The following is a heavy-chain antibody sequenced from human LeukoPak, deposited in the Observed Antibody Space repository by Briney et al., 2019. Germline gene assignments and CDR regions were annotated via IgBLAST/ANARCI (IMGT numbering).Heavy chain of an antibody. CDR2: ISPYNGNT. Sequence: ASVKVSCKASGYTLTSYGITWVRQAPGQGPEWMGWISPYNGNTNYAQKLQVRVTMTTDTSTNTAYMELRSLRSDDTAVYYCARGVGYYDSSGYFDYWGQGTLVTVSS. J-gene: IGHJ4*02. D-gene: IGHD3-22*01. CDR1: GYTLTSYG. V-gene: IGHV1-18*01. CDR3: ARGVGYYDSSGYFDY.